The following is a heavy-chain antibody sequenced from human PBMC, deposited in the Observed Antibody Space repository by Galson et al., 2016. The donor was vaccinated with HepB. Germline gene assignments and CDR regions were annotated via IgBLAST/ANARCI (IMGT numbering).Heavy chain of an antibody. CDR3: ARWPVGLTGTTGRGYFDL. CDR2: IFSHGEK. Sequence: PPLVKPTQTLTLTCNVSGFSLTNAEMSVAWIRQPPGKALEWLAYIFSHGEKSYSPSLKKKPTISQDASKSQVVLTVTSMDPVDPATYFCARWPVGLTGTTGRGYFDLWGRGSQVIVSS. CDR1: GFSLTNAEMS. V-gene: IGHV2-26*01. J-gene: IGHJ2*01. D-gene: IGHD1-7*01.